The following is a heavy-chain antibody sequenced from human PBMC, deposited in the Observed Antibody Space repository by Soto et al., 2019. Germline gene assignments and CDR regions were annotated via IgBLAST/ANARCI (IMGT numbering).Heavy chain of an antibody. J-gene: IGHJ4*02. Sequence: GESLKISCKVSGYSFTSYWISWVRQMPGKGLEWMGRIDPSDSYTNYSPSFQGHVTISADKSISTAYLQWSSLKASDTAMYYCARQTEEVVTPAHFDYWGQGTLVTVSS. D-gene: IGHD3-22*01. V-gene: IGHV5-10-1*01. CDR1: GYSFTSYW. CDR3: ARQTEEVVTPAHFDY. CDR2: IDPSDSYT.